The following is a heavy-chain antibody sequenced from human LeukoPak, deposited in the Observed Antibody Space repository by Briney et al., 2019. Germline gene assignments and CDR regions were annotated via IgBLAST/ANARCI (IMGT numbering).Heavy chain of an antibody. D-gene: IGHD3-10*01. CDR3: AREEWIGELSKFDY. CDR1: GFSFSSHW. J-gene: IGHJ4*02. Sequence: PGGSLRLSCAASGFSFSSHWMTWVRQAPGKGLEWVANIKSDGSEKYYADSVKGRFTISRDNAKNSLSLQMSSLRVEDTAQYYCAREEWIGELSKFDYWGQGTLVTVSS. CDR2: IKSDGSEK. V-gene: IGHV3-7*01.